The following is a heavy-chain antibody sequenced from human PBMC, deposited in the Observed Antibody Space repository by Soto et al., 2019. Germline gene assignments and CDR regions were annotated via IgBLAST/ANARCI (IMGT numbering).Heavy chain of an antibody. CDR3: VRGGGGGLFDP. D-gene: IGHD2-15*01. CDR1: GFTFSSYW. V-gene: IGHV3-7*01. Sequence: GGSLRLSCAASGFTFSSYWMSWVRQAPGKGLEWVANIKQDGSEKYYADSVKGRFTISRDNAKRSLYLQMMSLTAEDTAIYYCVRGGGGGLFDPWGQGTMVTV. J-gene: IGHJ5*02. CDR2: IKQDGSEK.